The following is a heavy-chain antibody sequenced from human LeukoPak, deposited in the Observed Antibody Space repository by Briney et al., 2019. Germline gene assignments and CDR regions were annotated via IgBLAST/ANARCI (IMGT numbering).Heavy chain of an antibody. D-gene: IGHD3-3*01. Sequence: GGSLRLSCVASGFTFSSYAMHWVRQAPGKGLEWVAVISYDGSNKYYADSVKGRFTISRDNSKNTLYLQMNSLRAEDTAVYYCASGGSYYDFWSGYHYMDVWGKGTTVTVS. CDR1: GFTFSSYA. V-gene: IGHV3-30-3*01. J-gene: IGHJ6*03. CDR2: ISYDGSNK. CDR3: ASGGSYYDFWSGYHYMDV.